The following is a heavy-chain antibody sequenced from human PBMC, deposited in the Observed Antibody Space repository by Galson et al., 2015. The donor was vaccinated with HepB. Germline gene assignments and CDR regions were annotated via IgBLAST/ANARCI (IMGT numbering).Heavy chain of an antibody. CDR3: VKDREGYGGNGSEYFQH. CDR2: ISSNGGST. D-gene: IGHD4-23*01. J-gene: IGHJ1*01. CDR1: GFTFSSYA. V-gene: IGHV3-64D*06. Sequence: SLRLSCAASGFTFSSYAMHWVRQAPGKGLEYVSAISSNGGSTYYADSVKGRFTISRDNSKNTLYLQMSSLRAEDTAVYYCVKDREGYGGNGSEYFQHWGQGTLVTVSS.